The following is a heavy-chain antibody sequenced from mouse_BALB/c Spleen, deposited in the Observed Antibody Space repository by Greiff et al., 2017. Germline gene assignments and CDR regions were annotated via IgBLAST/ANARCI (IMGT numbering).Heavy chain of an antibody. J-gene: IGHJ2*01. V-gene: IGHV1-5*01. Sequence: EVQLQQSGTVLARPGASVKMSCKASGYTFTSYWMHWVKQRPGQGLEWIGAIYPGNSDTSYNQKFKGKAKLTAVTSTSTAYMELSSLTNEDSAVYYCTREARAHYFDYWGQGTTLTVSS. CDR2: IYPGNSDT. D-gene: IGHD3-1*01. CDR3: TREARAHYFDY. CDR1: GYTFTSYW.